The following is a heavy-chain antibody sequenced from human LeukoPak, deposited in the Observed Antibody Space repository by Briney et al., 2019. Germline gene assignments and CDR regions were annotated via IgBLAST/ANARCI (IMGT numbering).Heavy chain of an antibody. V-gene: IGHV3-53*01. Sequence: GGSLRLSCAASGFTVSSNYMSWVSQAPGKGLEWVSVIYSGGSTYYADSVKGRFTISRDNSKNTLYLQMNSLRAEDTAVYYCATDYSPKYYYGMDVWGQGTTVTVSS. CDR1: GFTVSSNY. CDR2: IYSGGST. D-gene: IGHD4-11*01. CDR3: ATDYSPKYYYGMDV. J-gene: IGHJ6*02.